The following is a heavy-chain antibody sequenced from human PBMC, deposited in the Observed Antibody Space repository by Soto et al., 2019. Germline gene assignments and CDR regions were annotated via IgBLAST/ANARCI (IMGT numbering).Heavy chain of an antibody. Sequence: GGSLRLSCAASGFTFSSYGMHWVRQAPGKGLEWVAVISSDGDNQYYADSVKGRFTISRDNSKNTLYLQMNSLRAEDTALYYCAKSAGVLRYFDWLFRVDYWAQGTLVTSPQ. J-gene: IGHJ4*02. D-gene: IGHD3-9*01. CDR3: AKSAGVLRYFDWLFRVDY. V-gene: IGHV3-30*18. CDR2: ISSDGDNQ. CDR1: GFTFSSYG.